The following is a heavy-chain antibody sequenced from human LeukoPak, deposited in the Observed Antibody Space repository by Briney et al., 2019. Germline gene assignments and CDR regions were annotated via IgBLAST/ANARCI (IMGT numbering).Heavy chain of an antibody. CDR2: IYYSGST. V-gene: IGHV4-31*03. J-gene: IGHJ6*03. CDR1: GGSISSGGYY. D-gene: IGHD2-2*01. CDR3: ARVGVGCSSTSCFAWDYYYCYMDV. Sequence: SQTLSLTCTVSGGSISSGGYYWSWIRQHPGKGLEWIGYIYYSGSTYYNPSLKSRVTISVDTSKNQFSLKLSSVTAADTAVYYCARVGVGCSSTSCFAWDYYYCYMDVWGKGTTVTVSS.